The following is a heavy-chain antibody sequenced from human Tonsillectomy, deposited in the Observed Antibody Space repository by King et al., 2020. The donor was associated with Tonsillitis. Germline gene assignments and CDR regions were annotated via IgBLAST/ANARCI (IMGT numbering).Heavy chain of an antibody. CDR3: ARIPDTNGYLWAFDV. J-gene: IGHJ3*01. CDR2: IYYSGTT. Sequence: QLQESGPGLVKPSETLSLICTVSGGAITSYYWSWIRQPPGKELEWIGHIYYSGTTNYNPSLKSRVTISVDTSKRQFSLNLSSMTPAVTAVYYCARIPDTNGYLWAFDVWGRGTMVTVSS. V-gene: IGHV4-59*01. D-gene: IGHD2-8*01. CDR1: GGAITSYY.